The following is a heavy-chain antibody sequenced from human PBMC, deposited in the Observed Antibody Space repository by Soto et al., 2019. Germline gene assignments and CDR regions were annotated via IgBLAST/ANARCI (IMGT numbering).Heavy chain of an antibody. D-gene: IGHD3-16*02. V-gene: IGHV3-30*18. Sequence: QVQLVESGGGVVQPGRSLRLSCAASGFTFSSYGMHWVRQAPGKGLEWVAVISYDGSNKYYADSVKGRFTISRDNSKNTLYLQMNSLRAEDTAVYYCAKVRYSDDYVWGSYRYTVGGNYFDYWGQGTLVTVSS. CDR2: ISYDGSNK. CDR3: AKVRYSDDYVWGSYRYTVGGNYFDY. CDR1: GFTFSSYG. J-gene: IGHJ4*02.